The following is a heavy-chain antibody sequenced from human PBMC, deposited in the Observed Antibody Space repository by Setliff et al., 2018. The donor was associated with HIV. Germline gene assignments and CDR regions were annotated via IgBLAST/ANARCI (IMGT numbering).Heavy chain of an antibody. CDR1: GGSFSGYY. CDR2: INHSGST. V-gene: IGHV4-34*01. CDR3: ARGAGAFGAKLDS. J-gene: IGHJ4*02. D-gene: IGHD3-10*01. Sequence: KPSETLSLTCAVYGGSFSGYYWSWIRQPPGKGLEWIGEINHSGSTNYNPSLKSRVTISVDTSKNQFSLRLKSVTAADAAIYYCARGAGAFGAKLDSRGQGSLVTVSS.